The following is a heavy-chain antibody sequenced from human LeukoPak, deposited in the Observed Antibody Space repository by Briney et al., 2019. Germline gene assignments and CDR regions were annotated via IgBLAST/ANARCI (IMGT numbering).Heavy chain of an antibody. CDR2: IYYSGST. Sequence: SETLSLTCTVSGGSISSYYWSWIRQPPGKGLEWIGYIYYSGSTNYNPSLKSRVTISVDTSKNQFSLKLSSVTAADTAVYYCARGAVAGNFDYWGQGTLVTVSS. CDR1: GGSISSYY. D-gene: IGHD6-19*01. CDR3: ARGAVAGNFDY. J-gene: IGHJ4*02. V-gene: IGHV4-59*01.